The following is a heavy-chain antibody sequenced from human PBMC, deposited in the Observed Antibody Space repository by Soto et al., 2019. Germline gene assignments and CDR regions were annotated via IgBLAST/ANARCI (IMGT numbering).Heavy chain of an antibody. D-gene: IGHD6-6*01. CDR1: GFSVTSYS. CDR2: ISSSGTTV. V-gene: IGHV3-48*02. Sequence: EVQLVESGGGLVQPGGSLRLSCAASGFSVTSYSMNWVRQAPGKGLQWVSHISSSGTTVHYADSVKGRFTISRDSPKNSLYLQMNSLRDEDTAVYYCARVWGGYSSSAGFGYWGRGTLVTVSS. CDR3: ARVWGGYSSSAGFGY. J-gene: IGHJ4*02.